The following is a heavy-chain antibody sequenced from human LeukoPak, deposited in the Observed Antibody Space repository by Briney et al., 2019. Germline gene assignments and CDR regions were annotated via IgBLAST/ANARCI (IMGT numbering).Heavy chain of an antibody. V-gene: IGHV4-38-2*01. D-gene: IGHD2-15*01. Sequence: SETLSLTCDFSGYSINNGYVWGWIRQAPGKGLEWIGSVYYSGNTFYNPSLKSRVSITKDTSRSQFSLRLSSVTASDAALYYCARSHGLGTSGKPFDLWGQGTLVTVSS. CDR1: GYSINNGYV. CDR3: ARSHGLGTSGKPFDL. J-gene: IGHJ4*02. CDR2: VYYSGNT.